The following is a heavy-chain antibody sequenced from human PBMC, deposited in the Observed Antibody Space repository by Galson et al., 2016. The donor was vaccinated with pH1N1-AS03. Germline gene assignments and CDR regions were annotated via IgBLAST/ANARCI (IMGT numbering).Heavy chain of an antibody. D-gene: IGHD2-21*02. CDR1: GDSISSSRFY. J-gene: IGHJ3*02. Sequence: LSLTCKVSGDSISSSRFYWGWIRQPPGKGLEWIGSIYYSGTTYYTSSLKSLVTISVDTSKNEFSLRLTSVTAADTAVYYCARPLAVTDAFDIWGQGTMVTIS. CDR2: IYYSGTT. CDR3: ARPLAVTDAFDI. V-gene: IGHV4-39*01.